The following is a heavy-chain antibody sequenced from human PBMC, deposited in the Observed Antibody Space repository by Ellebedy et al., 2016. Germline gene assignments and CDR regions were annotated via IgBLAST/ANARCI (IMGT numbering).Heavy chain of an antibody. CDR3: ARLVLEQGTAEDGRGLDV. CDR2: IDPSDSYT. Sequence: GESLKISCKGSGYSFTTDWISWVRQMPGKGLEWMGRIDPSDSYTNYSPSFQGHVTISADKSISTAYLQWSSLKASDTAIYYCARLVLEQGTAEDGRGLDVWGQGTTVTVSS. J-gene: IGHJ6*02. CDR1: GYSFTTDW. V-gene: IGHV5-10-1*01. D-gene: IGHD1/OR15-1a*01.